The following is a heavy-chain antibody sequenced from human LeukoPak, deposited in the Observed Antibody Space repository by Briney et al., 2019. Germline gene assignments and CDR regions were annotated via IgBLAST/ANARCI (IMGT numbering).Heavy chain of an antibody. J-gene: IGHJ5*02. CDR2: INPSSGRT. D-gene: IGHD3/OR15-3a*01. V-gene: IGHV1-46*01. CDR1: GYTLTSYY. CDR3: ARGGLPARSWFDP. Sequence: ASVKVSCKASGYTLTSYYMNWVRQAPGQGLEWMGIINPSSGRTTYAQKFQGRVPMPRDTSTSTVYMELTSLRSEDTAVFYCARGGLPARSWFDPWGQGTLITVSS.